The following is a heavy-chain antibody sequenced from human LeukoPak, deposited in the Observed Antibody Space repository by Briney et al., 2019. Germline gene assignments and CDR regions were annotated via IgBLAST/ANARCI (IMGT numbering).Heavy chain of an antibody. CDR1: GFTFSSYW. J-gene: IGHJ4*02. V-gene: IGHV3-7*01. Sequence: GGSLRLSCAASGFTFSSYWMTWARQAPGKGLEWVANIKQDGTVKYYVGSVKGRFTISRDNPKNSLSLQMNSLRAEDTAVYYCARIGYSSSSLDYWGQGTLVTVSS. CDR3: ARIGYSSSSLDY. CDR2: IKQDGTVK. D-gene: IGHD6-6*01.